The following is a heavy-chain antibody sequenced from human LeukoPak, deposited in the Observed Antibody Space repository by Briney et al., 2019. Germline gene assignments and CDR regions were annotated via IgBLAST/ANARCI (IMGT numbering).Heavy chain of an antibody. CDR2: IYYSGST. J-gene: IGHJ6*03. V-gene: IGHV4-59*01. D-gene: IGHD1-7*01. Sequence: SETLSPTCTVSGGSISSYYWSWIRQPPGKGLEWIGYIYYSGSTNYNPSLKSRVTISVDTSKNQFSLKLSSVTAADTAVYYCARGVRGSTSWNSYYNYFYLDVWGKGTTVTVSS. CDR3: ARGVRGSTSWNSYYNYFYLDV. CDR1: GGSISSYY.